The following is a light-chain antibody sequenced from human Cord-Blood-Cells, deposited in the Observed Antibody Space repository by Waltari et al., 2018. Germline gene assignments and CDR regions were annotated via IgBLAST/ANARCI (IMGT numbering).Light chain of an antibody. Sequence: DIQMTQSPSSLSASVGDRVTITGRASQSVSSYLNCYQQKPGKAPKLLIYAASSLQSGVPSRFSGSVYGTDFTLTISSLQPKDFATYYCQQSYSTPITVGQGTRLEIK. CDR3: QQSYSTPIT. CDR1: QSVSSY. J-gene: IGKJ5*01. CDR2: AAS. V-gene: IGKV1-39*01.